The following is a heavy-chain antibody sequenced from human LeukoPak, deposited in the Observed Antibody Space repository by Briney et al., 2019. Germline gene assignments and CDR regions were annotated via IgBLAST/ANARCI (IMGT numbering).Heavy chain of an antibody. V-gene: IGHV3-23*01. Sequence: GGSLRLSCAASGFTFSTYAMSWVRQAPGKGLEWVSAISGTGGNTYYADSVKGRLTISGDNSKNTLHLQMNSLRAEDTAVYYCANHNIATFDYWGQGTLVTVSS. CDR2: ISGTGGNT. CDR1: GFTFSTYA. D-gene: IGHD2/OR15-2a*01. J-gene: IGHJ4*02. CDR3: ANHNIATFDY.